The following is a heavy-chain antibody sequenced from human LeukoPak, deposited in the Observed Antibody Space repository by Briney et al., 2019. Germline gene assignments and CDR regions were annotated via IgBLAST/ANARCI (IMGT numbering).Heavy chain of an antibody. CDR1: GFTFSSYG. V-gene: IGHV3-30*18. J-gene: IGHJ6*02. CDR2: ISYDGSNK. D-gene: IGHD3-22*01. CDR3: AKDISISGFAYGMDV. Sequence: PGGSLRLSCAASGFTFSSYGMHWVRQAPGKGLEWVAVISYDGSNKYYADSVKGRFTISRDNAKNSLYLQMNSLRAEDTALYYCAKDISISGFAYGMDVWGQGTTVTVSS.